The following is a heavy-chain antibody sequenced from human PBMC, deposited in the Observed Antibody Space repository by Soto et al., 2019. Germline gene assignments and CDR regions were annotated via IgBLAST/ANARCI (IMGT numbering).Heavy chain of an antibody. CDR1: GGTFSNSA. V-gene: IGHV1-69*01. Sequence: QVQLVQSGTEVKKPGSSVKVSCKASGGTFSNSAIIWVRQAPVQGLEWMGGLLPIFGTPNSAQKFQGRLTISADEFSSIAYMELNILRSEDTAVYYCATRAEAMDTAMIKGLANWGQGSLVNFSS. J-gene: IGHJ4*02. CDR2: LLPIFGTP. D-gene: IGHD5-18*01. CDR3: ATRAEAMDTAMIKGLAN.